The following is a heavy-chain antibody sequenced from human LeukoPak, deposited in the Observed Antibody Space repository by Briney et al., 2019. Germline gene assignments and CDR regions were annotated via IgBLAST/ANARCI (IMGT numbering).Heavy chain of an antibody. CDR1: GGSISSHY. V-gene: IGHV4-59*11. Sequence: SETLSLTCTVSGGSISSHYWSWIRQRPGQGLEWIGYIYYSGSTNYNPSLKSRVTISVDTSKNQFSLKLSSVTAADTAVYYCARAGTQYYYGSGSKNWFDPWGQGTLVTVSS. CDR3: ARAGTQYYYGSGSKNWFDP. J-gene: IGHJ5*02. CDR2: IYYSGST. D-gene: IGHD3-10*01.